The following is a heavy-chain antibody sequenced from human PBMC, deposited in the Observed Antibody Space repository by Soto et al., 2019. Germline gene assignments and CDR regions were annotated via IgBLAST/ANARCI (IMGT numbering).Heavy chain of an antibody. CDR3: ARMATFGSLNWFDP. CDR2: MNPGSGDT. D-gene: IGHD3-16*01. V-gene: IGHV1-8*01. J-gene: IGHJ5*02. CDR1: GYRFTNND. Sequence: ASVKVSCKTSGYRFTNNDVTWVRQATGQGLEWMGWMNPGSGDTGYAQKLQGRVTMTRDISIATAYMELSSLRSDDTAIYYCARMATFGSLNWFDPWGQGNLVTVSA.